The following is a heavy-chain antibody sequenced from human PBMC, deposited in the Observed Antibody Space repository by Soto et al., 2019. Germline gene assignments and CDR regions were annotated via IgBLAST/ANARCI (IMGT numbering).Heavy chain of an antibody. Sequence: SETLSLTCAVSGGSISSSYWWNWVRQPPGKGLEWIGKIYHSGSTNYNPSLKNRVTISVDKSNNQFSLRLSSVTAADTAVYFCVTSLNYDFWRDGGRHYYFDYWGQGTLVTVSS. CDR3: VTSLNYDFWRDGGRHYYFDY. V-gene: IGHV4-4*02. CDR1: GGSISSSYW. D-gene: IGHD3-3*01. CDR2: IYHSGST. J-gene: IGHJ4*02.